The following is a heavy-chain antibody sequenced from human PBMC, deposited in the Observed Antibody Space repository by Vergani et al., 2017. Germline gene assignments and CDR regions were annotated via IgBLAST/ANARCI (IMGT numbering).Heavy chain of an antibody. CDR3: TRSHTHRYAGAGMDV. V-gene: IGHV6-1*01. CDR2: TYYRSKWYS. Sequence: QVRLQQSGPGLVKPSQTLSLTCAISGDTISDNIAAWNWVRQSPSRGLEWLGRTYYRSKWYSDYVVSLKSRITINPDTSKNQFSLHLNSVTPEDTAVYYCTRSHTHRYAGAGMDVWGEGTTVTVSS. CDR1: GDTISDNIAA. D-gene: IGHD2-2*01. J-gene: IGHJ6*04.